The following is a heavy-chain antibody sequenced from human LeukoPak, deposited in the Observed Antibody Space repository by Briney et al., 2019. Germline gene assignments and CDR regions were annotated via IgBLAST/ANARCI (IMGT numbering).Heavy chain of an antibody. CDR3: ARGSQSLGYCSGGSCRAKIFDY. CDR1: GGSFSGYY. D-gene: IGHD2-15*01. Sequence: KPSETLSLTGAVYGGSFSGYYWSWIRQPPGKGLEWIGEINHSGSTNYNPSLKSRVTISVDTSKNQFSLKLSSVTAADTAVYYCARGSQSLGYCSGGSCRAKIFDYWGQGTLVTVSS. J-gene: IGHJ4*02. CDR2: INHSGST. V-gene: IGHV4-34*01.